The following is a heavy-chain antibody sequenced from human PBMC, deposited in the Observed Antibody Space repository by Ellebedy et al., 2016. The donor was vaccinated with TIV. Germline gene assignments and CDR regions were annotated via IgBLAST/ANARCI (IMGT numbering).Heavy chain of an antibody. V-gene: IGHV4-34*01. CDR1: GGSFSGYY. Sequence: SETLSLTCAVYGGSFSGYYWNWIRQPPGKGLEWIGEINHSGSTNYNPSLKSRVTLSVDPSKNHFSLKLSSVTAADTAVYYCARGPTNHYDSSGYSGPFDYWGQGTLVTVSS. CDR2: INHSGST. CDR3: ARGPTNHYDSSGYSGPFDY. J-gene: IGHJ4*02. D-gene: IGHD3-22*01.